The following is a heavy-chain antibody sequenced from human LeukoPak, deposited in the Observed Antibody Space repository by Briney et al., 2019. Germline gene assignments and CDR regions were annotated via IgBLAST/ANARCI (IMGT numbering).Heavy chain of an antibody. CDR1: GFTFSSYG. CDR2: IWYDGSNK. V-gene: IGHV3-33*01. D-gene: IGHD3-22*01. Sequence: GGSLRLSCAASGFTFSSYGMHWVRQAPGKGLEWVAVIWYDGSNKYYADSVKGRFTISRDNSKNTLYLQMNSLRAEDTAVYYCARRYEGSGYAYDYWGQGILVTVSS. CDR3: ARRYEGSGYAYDY. J-gene: IGHJ4*02.